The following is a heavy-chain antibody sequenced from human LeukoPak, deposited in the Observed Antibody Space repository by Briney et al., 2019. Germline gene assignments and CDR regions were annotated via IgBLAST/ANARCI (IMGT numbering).Heavy chain of an antibody. CDR2: INNSGGST. J-gene: IGHJ4*02. CDR1: GFTFSSCA. D-gene: IGHD6-13*01. V-gene: IGHV3-23*01. CDR3: AKRPSGYSSSWYYFDH. Sequence: GGSLRLSCAASGFTFSSCAMSWVRQAPGKGLEWVSNINNSGGSTYYADSVKGRFTISRDNSKNALYLQMNSLRAEDTAVYFCAKRPSGYSSSWYYFDHWGQGTLVTVSS.